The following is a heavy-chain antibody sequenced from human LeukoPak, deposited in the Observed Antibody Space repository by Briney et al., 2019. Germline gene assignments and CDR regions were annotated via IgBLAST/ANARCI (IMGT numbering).Heavy chain of an antibody. CDR3: ARGQRWLQAFDP. V-gene: IGHV4-34*01. Sequence: SETLSLTCAVYGGSFSGYYRSWIRQPPGKGLEWIGEINHSGSTNYNPSLKSRVTISVDTSKNQFSLKLSSVTAADTAVYYCARGQRWLQAFDPWGQGTLVTVSS. J-gene: IGHJ5*02. CDR2: INHSGST. D-gene: IGHD5-24*01. CDR1: GGSFSGYY.